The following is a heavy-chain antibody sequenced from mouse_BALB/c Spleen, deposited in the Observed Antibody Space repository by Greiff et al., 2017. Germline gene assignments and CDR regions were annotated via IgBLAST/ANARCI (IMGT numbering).Heavy chain of an antibody. CDR1: GFNITGYY. CDR3: NAEYGNFAY. V-gene: IGHV14-4*02. Sequence: VQLQQSGAELVRPGASVKLSCTASGFNITGYYMHWVKQRPEQGLEWIGWIDPENGDTEYAPKFQGKATMTADTSSNTAYLQLSSLTSEDTAVYYCNAEYGNFAYWGQGTLVTVSA. CDR2: IDPENGDT. J-gene: IGHJ3*01. D-gene: IGHD2-10*02.